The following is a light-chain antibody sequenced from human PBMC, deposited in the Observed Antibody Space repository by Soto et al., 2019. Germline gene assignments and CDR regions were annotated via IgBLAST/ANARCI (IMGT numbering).Light chain of an antibody. J-gene: IGLJ2*01. CDR3: SSYAGSNNLGV. V-gene: IGLV2-8*01. CDR1: SSDVGGYNY. CDR2: EVS. Sequence: QSALTQPPSASGCPGQSVTISCTGTSSDVGGYNYVSWYQQHPGKAPKLMIYEVSKRPSGVPDRFSGSKSGNTASLTVSGLQAEDEADYYCSSYAGSNNLGVFGGGTKVTVL.